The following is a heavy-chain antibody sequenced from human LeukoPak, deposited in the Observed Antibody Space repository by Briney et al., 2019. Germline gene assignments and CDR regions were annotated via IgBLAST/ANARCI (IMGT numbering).Heavy chain of an antibody. CDR1: GGYISTYY. D-gene: IGHD1-1*01. Sequence: SDTLSLTCTVSGGYISTYYWSWIRQPPGKGLEWIGYTYYSGTTTYNPSLRSRVTISVDTSKNLFSLKLSSVTAADTAVYYCARGGRWEHFDYWGQGTLVTVSS. V-gene: IGHV4-59*07. J-gene: IGHJ4*02. CDR3: ARGGRWEHFDY. CDR2: TYYSGTT.